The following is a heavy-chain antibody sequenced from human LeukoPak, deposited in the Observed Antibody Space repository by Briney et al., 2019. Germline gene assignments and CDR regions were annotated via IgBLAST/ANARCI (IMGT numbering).Heavy chain of an antibody. Sequence: ASVKVSCKSSGYSFTGHFVHWVRQAPGQGLEWMGWINPNSGGTHYAQKFQGRVTITSDTSISTAYMDLSSLRAEDTAVYYCAREAATLDYWGQGTLVTVSS. CDR2: INPNSGGT. CDR1: GYSFTGHF. J-gene: IGHJ4*02. D-gene: IGHD2-15*01. V-gene: IGHV1-2*02. CDR3: AREAATLDY.